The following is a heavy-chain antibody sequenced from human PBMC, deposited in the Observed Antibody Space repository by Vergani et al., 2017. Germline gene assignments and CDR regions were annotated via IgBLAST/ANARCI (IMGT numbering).Heavy chain of an antibody. D-gene: IGHD6-6*01. V-gene: IGHV4-59*01. CDR2: IYYSGST. CDR3: ARGEQLEVWFDP. Sequence: QVQLQESGPGLVKPPETLSLTCTVSGGSISSYYWSWIRQPPGKGLEWIGYIYYSGSTNYNPSLKSRVTISVDTSKNQFSLKLSSVTAADTAVYYCARGEQLEVWFDPWGQGTLVTVSS. J-gene: IGHJ5*02. CDR1: GGSISSYY.